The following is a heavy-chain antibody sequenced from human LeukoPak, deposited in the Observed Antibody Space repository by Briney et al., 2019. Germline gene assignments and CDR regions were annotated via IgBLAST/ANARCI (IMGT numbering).Heavy chain of an antibody. CDR3: AKDNGWLDY. CDR1: GFTFSSYG. CDR2: IRYDGSNK. V-gene: IGHV3-30*02. J-gene: IGHJ4*02. D-gene: IGHD6-19*01. Sequence: GGSLRLSCEASGFTFSSYGMHWVRQAPGKGLEWVSFIRYDGSNKYYADYVKGRFTISRDKSKNTLYLQVNSLRAEDTAVYYCAKDNGWLDYWGQGTLVTVSS.